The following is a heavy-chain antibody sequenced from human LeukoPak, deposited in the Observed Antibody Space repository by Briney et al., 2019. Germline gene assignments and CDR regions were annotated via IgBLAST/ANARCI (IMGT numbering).Heavy chain of an antibody. CDR1: GFIFNDYF. Sequence: GGSLRLSCAASGFIFNDYFMGWIRQTPGKGLEWVSYITNNGRKTYYADSMKGRFTISRDNAKNSLYLQMNSLRAEDTAVYYCARESTVVTEYYYYYMDVWGKGTTVTVSS. CDR3: ARESTVVTEYYYYYMDV. CDR2: ITNNGRKT. V-gene: IGHV3-11*04. D-gene: IGHD4-23*01. J-gene: IGHJ6*03.